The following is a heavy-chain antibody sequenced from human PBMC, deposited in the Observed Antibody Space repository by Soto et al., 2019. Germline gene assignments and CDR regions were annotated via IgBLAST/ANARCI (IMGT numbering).Heavy chain of an antibody. D-gene: IGHD4-17*01. J-gene: IGHJ6*02. Sequence: GESLKISCKGSGYNFHTYWIAWVRQMPGKGLEWMGFIYPHDSDTRYSPSFRGQVTISADKSINTAYLQWTSLKASDTAIYFCARPTDYHYGMQVWGQGTKVPVYS. CDR3: ARPTDYHYGMQV. V-gene: IGHV5-51*01. CDR1: GYNFHTYW. CDR2: IYPHDSDT.